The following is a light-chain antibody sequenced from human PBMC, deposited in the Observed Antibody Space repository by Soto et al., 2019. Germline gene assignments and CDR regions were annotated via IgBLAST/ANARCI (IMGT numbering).Light chain of an antibody. V-gene: IGKV1-5*03. Sequence: DIQMTQSPSTLSASIGDRVTIACRASQSIGSRLAWYQHRPGKAPNLLIYEASTLESGVPSRFSGSGSGTQFTLTISSLQPDDFATYYCQQYNTYAPTWTFGQGTKV. CDR2: EAS. J-gene: IGKJ1*01. CDR1: QSIGSR. CDR3: QQYNTYAPTWT.